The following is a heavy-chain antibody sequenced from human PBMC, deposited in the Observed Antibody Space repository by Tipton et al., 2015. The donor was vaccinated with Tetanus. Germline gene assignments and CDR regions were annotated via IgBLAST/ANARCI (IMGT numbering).Heavy chain of an antibody. CDR1: GASISSGAYY. J-gene: IGHJ4*02. CDR2: ILYSGST. V-gene: IGHV4-31*03. Sequence: TLSLTCNVSGASISSGAYYWTWIRQHPGKGLEWIGNILYSGSTLYNPSLKSRVIISVDTSKNHLSLKLPSVTAAGAAVYFCARGSRSGWGILDYWGQGALVTVSS. D-gene: IGHD6-19*01. CDR3: ARGSRSGWGILDY.